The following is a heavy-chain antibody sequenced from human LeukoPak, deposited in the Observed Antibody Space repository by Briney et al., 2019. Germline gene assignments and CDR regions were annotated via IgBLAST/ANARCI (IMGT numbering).Heavy chain of an antibody. J-gene: IGHJ6*02. Sequence: ASVKVSCKASGYTFTSYGISWVRQAPGQGLEWIGWISAYNGNTNYAQKLQGRVTMTTDTSTSTARMELRSLRSDDTAVYYCARDGAYCGGDCYPNYYYYYGMDVWGQGTTVTVSS. CDR1: GYTFTSYG. CDR3: ARDGAYCGGDCYPNYYYYYGMDV. V-gene: IGHV1-18*01. CDR2: ISAYNGNT. D-gene: IGHD2-21*02.